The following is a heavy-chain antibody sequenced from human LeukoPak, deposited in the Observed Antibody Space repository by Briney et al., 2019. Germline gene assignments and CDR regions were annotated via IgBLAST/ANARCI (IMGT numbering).Heavy chain of an antibody. CDR2: ISSSSSTI. D-gene: IGHD5-12*01. J-gene: IGHJ4*02. CDR3: ARGPSGYHNT. CDR1: GFTFSSYS. Sequence: GGSLRLSCAASGFTFSSYSMNWVGKAPGKGLEWVSYISSSSSTIYYADSVKGRFTISRDNAKNSLYLQMNSLRAEDTAVYYCARGPSGYHNTGGQGTLVTVSS. V-gene: IGHV3-48*01.